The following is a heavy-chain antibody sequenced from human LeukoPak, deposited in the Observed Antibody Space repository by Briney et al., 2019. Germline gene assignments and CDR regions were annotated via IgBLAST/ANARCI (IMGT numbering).Heavy chain of an antibody. V-gene: IGHV1-3*04. J-gene: IGHJ4*02. CDR3: GRDLVSIIFTYGGASGCGY. CDR1: GYSFSNYP. Sequence: ASVKVSCKASGYSFSNYPIHWVRQAPGQGLEWMGWINTDNGNTKSSQQFQGRVTITRDTSASTAYMELSSLRSEDTAVYYCGRDLVSIIFTYGGASGCGYWGQGTLVTVSS. CDR2: INTDNGNT. D-gene: IGHD3-16*01.